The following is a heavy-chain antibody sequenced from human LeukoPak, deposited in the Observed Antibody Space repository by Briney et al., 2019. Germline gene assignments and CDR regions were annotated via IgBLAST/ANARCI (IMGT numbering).Heavy chain of an antibody. V-gene: IGHV3-11*04. CDR3: ARDGRYDFWPSGWFDP. CDR1: GFTFSDYY. D-gene: IGHD3-3*01. Sequence: PGGSLRLSCAASGFTFSDYYMSWIRQAPGEGLEWVSYISSSGSTIYYADSVKGRFTISRDNAKNSLYLQMNSLRAEDTAVYYCARDGRYDFWPSGWFDPWGQGTLVNVSS. CDR2: ISSSGSTI. J-gene: IGHJ5*02.